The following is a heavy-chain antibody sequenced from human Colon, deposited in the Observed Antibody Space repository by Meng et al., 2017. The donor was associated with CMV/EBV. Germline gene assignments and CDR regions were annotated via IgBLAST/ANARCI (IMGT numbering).Heavy chain of an antibody. Sequence: SETLSLTCTVSGASISTSSYYWGWIRQPPGKGLEWIGSIYYTGDTYYSPSLESRVTISIDTSKNQFSLKLSSVTAADTALYYCATRAYSYGQDVWGQGTLVTVSS. CDR1: GASISTSSYY. V-gene: IGHV4-39*07. CDR2: IYYTGDT. D-gene: IGHD5-18*01. CDR3: ATRAYSYGQDV. J-gene: IGHJ4*02.